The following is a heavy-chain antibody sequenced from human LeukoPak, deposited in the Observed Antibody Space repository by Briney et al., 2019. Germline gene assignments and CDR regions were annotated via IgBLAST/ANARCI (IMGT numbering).Heavy chain of an antibody. Sequence: ASVKVSCKASGNTFSGYYMDWVRQAPGQGLEWMGRINLNTGGTNYAQKFQGWVTMTRDTSISTAYMELSRLRSDDTAVYYCARDSGIVGAHAAFDIWGQGTMVTVSS. V-gene: IGHV1-2*04. D-gene: IGHD1-26*01. CDR1: GNTFSGYY. CDR2: INLNTGGT. CDR3: ARDSGIVGAHAAFDI. J-gene: IGHJ3*02.